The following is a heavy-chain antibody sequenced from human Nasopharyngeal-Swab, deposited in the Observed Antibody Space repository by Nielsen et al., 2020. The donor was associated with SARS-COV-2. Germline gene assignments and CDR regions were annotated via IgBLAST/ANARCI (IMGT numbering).Heavy chain of an antibody. V-gene: IGHV4-31*03. CDR2: ISYSGST. Sequence: LRLSCTASGGSISSGGFYWSWIRQHPGKGLEWIADISYSGSTDYNPSLKSRLSISVDTSKNQISLQLSSVTAADTAVYYCATGDGSYNDYWGQGTLVTVSS. D-gene: IGHD5-24*01. CDR1: GGSISSGGFY. CDR3: ATGDGSYNDY. J-gene: IGHJ4*02.